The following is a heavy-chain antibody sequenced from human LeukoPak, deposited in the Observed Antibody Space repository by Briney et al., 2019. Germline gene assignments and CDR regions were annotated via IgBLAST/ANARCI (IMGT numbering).Heavy chain of an antibody. CDR2: IYHSGST. CDR1: GVSISSGGYS. Sequence: SETLSLTCAVSGVSISSGGYSWSWIRQPPGKGLEWIGYIYHSGSTYYNPSLKSRVTISVDRSKNQFSLKLSSVTAADTAVYSCARVGAAARFGSGAGFAPWAKEPLVTVSS. CDR3: ARVGAAARFGSGAGFAP. J-gene: IGHJ5*02. V-gene: IGHV4-30-2*01. D-gene: IGHD2-2*01.